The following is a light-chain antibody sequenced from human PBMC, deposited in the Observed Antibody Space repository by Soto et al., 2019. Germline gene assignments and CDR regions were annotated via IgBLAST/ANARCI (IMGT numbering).Light chain of an antibody. CDR3: QQYFEWPPMT. CDR1: ETVATN. Sequence: PGERATLSCWASETVATNLAWYQQKPGQAPRLLISGASTRAAGISDRFRGSGSGTEFILTISSLRSEDSAIYYCQQYFEWPPMTFGQGTKVEI. CDR2: GAS. V-gene: IGKV3-15*01. J-gene: IGKJ1*01.